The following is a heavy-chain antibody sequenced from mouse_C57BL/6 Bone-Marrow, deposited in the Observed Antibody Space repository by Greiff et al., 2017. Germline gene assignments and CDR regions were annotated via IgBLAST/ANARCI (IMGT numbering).Heavy chain of an antibody. D-gene: IGHD2-4*01. Sequence: QVQLQLPGAELVKPGASVKLSCKASGYTFTSYWMQWVKQRPGQGLEWIGEIDPSDSYTNYNQKFKGKATLTVDTSSSTAYMQLSSLTSEDSAVYYCARDDYDDYFDYWGQGTTLTVSS. CDR1: GYTFTSYW. J-gene: IGHJ2*01. CDR2: IDPSDSYT. V-gene: IGHV1-50*01. CDR3: ARDDYDDYFDY.